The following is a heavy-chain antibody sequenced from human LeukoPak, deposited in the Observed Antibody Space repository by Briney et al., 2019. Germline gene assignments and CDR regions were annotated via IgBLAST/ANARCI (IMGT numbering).Heavy chain of an antibody. CDR1: GGSISSYY. Sequence: SETLSLTCTVSGGSISSYYWSWIRQPPGKGLERIGYIYDSGSTNCNPSLKSRVTISVDTSKNQFSLKLSSVTAADTAVYYCARVYGLAAAEAIDYWGQGTLVTVSS. CDR2: IYDSGST. CDR3: ARVYGLAAAEAIDY. V-gene: IGHV4-59*01. J-gene: IGHJ4*02. D-gene: IGHD6-13*01.